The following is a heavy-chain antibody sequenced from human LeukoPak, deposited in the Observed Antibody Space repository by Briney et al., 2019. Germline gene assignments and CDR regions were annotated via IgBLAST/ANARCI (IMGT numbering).Heavy chain of an antibody. Sequence: PSETLSLTCTVSGCSISSSTYYWGWIRQPPGKGLEWIVSIYYSGSTYYNPSVKSRVTISVDMSKNLFSLKLSSVTAADTAVYYCAGRSVVAGLGGFDIWGQGTMVTVSS. J-gene: IGHJ3*02. CDR2: IYYSGST. CDR1: GCSISSSTYY. CDR3: AGRSVVAGLGGFDI. D-gene: IGHD6-19*01. V-gene: IGHV4-39*01.